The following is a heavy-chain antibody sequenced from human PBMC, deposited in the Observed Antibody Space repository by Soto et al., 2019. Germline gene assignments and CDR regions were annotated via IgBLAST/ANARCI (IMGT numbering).Heavy chain of an antibody. V-gene: IGHV1-18*01. J-gene: IGHJ5*02. D-gene: IGHD3-22*01. CDR3: ARRLGNYYDSHNCFDP. Sequence: ASVKVSCKASGYTFTSYGISWVRQAPGQGLEWMGWISAYNGNTNYAQKLQGRVTMTTDTSTSTAYMELRSLRSDDTAVYYCARRLGNYYDSHNCFDPWGQGTLVTVSS. CDR1: GYTFTSYG. CDR2: ISAYNGNT.